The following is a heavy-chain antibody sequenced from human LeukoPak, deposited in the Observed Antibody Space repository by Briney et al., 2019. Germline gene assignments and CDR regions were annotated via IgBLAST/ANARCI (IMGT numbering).Heavy chain of an antibody. J-gene: IGHJ1*01. CDR2: ISPRCDIT. Sequence: PGGSLRLSCAASGFSFRSHGMNLVRQAPGKGLEWVSGISPRCDITYYKDSVRGRFTISRDNFKNTVSLQLNSLRAEDTAMYYCAKDDDWGRFNHWGQGTLVTVSS. CDR3: AKDDDWGRFNH. V-gene: IGHV3-23*01. D-gene: IGHD3-16*01. CDR1: GFSFRSHG.